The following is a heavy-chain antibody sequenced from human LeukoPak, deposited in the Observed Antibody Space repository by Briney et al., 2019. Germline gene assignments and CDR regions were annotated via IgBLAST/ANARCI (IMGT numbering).Heavy chain of an antibody. CDR1: GFTFSSYA. Sequence: QPGGSLRLSCAASGFTFSSYAMSWVRQAPGKGLEWVSAISGSGGSTYYADSVKGRFTISRDNSKNTLYLQMNSLRAEDTAVYYCAKFSARYYYDSSGYYYYWGQGTLVTVSS. J-gene: IGHJ4*02. V-gene: IGHV3-23*01. D-gene: IGHD3-22*01. CDR2: ISGSGGST. CDR3: AKFSARYYYDSSGYYYY.